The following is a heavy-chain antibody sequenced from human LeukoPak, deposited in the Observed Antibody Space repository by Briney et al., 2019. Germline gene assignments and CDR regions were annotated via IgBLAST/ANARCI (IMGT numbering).Heavy chain of an antibody. CDR3: ARGKAYDFWSGYYFFDY. CDR2: INHSGST. D-gene: IGHD3-3*01. J-gene: IGHJ4*02. V-gene: IGHV4-34*01. CDR1: GGSFSGYY. Sequence: SETLSLTCAVYGGSFSGYYWSWIRQPPGKGLEWIGEINHSGSTNYNPSLKSRVTISVDTSKNQFSLKLSSVTAADTAVYYCARGKAYDFWSGYYFFDYWGQGTLVTLSS.